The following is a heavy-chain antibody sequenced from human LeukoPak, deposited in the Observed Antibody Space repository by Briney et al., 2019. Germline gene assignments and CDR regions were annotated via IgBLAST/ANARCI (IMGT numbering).Heavy chain of an antibody. D-gene: IGHD3-9*01. CDR1: GYTLTELS. CDR3: ARVYFDRYPLLYGMDV. V-gene: IGHV1-24*01. CDR2: FDPEDGET. Sequence: ASVKVSCKVSGYTLTELSMHWVRQAPGRGLEWMGGFDPEDGETIYAQKFQGRVTMTEDTSTDTAYMELSSLRSEDTAVYYCARVYFDRYPLLYGMDVWGQGTTVTVSS. J-gene: IGHJ6*02.